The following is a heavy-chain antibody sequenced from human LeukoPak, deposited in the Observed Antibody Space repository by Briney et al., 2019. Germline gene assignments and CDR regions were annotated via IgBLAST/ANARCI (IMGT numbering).Heavy chain of an antibody. Sequence: GGSLRLSCAASGFTFSSYAMSWVRQAPGKGLEWVSAISGSGGSTYYADSVKGRFTISRDNSKNTLYLQMNSLRAEDTAVYYCAKDKTILAAAARDRYGMDVWGQGTTVTVSS. V-gene: IGHV3-23*01. CDR3: AKDKTILAAAARDRYGMDV. CDR2: ISGSGGST. D-gene: IGHD6-13*01. CDR1: GFTFSSYA. J-gene: IGHJ6*02.